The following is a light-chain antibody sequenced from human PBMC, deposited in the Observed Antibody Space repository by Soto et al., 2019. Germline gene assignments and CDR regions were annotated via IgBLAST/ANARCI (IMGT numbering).Light chain of an antibody. J-gene: IGLJ1*01. V-gene: IGLV1-51*01. CDR1: SSNIGVNS. Sequence: QSLPTQPPSVSAAPGQKITISCSGSSSNIGVNSVSWYRQLPGTAPKLLIYDDTKRPSGNRFRLYGCKPSTSDTLGITGFQTGDEADYYCGAWDRRLSAYVFGTGTKVTVL. CDR2: DDT. CDR3: GAWDRRLSAYV.